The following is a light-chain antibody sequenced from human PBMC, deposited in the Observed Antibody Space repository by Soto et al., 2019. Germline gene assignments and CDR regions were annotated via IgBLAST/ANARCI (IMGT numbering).Light chain of an antibody. CDR2: EVT. CDR3: SSYTSSTDYV. V-gene: IGLV2-14*01. Sequence: QSVLTQPASVSGSTGQSITISCTGTSSDIDTYNYVSWYQQHPGKAPKLIIYEVTNRPSGVSNRFSGSKSGDAASLTISGLRAEDEADYYCSSYTSSTDYVFGTGTKVTVL. CDR1: SSDIDTYNY. J-gene: IGLJ1*01.